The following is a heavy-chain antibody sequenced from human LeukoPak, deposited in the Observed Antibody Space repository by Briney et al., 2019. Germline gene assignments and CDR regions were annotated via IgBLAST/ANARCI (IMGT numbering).Heavy chain of an antibody. Sequence: SETLSLTCTVSGGSISSYYWSWIRQPPGKGLEWIGYIYSSGSTNYNPSLKSRVTISVDTSKNQFSLKLSSVTAADTAVYYCAREGLWGSSSSFDYWGQGTLVTVSS. CDR2: IYSSGST. D-gene: IGHD3-16*01. CDR1: GGSISSYY. CDR3: AREGLWGSSSSFDY. V-gene: IGHV4-59*01. J-gene: IGHJ4*02.